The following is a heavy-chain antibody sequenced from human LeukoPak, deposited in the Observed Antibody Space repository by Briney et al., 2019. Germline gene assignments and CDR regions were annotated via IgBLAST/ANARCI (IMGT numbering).Heavy chain of an antibody. CDR3: VRDLPFSRYCTTTTSYYPNFYFDH. Sequence: PGGSLRLSCAASGFTFSDYYMSWIRQAPGKGLEWVSYISITGNMISYANSVKGRFTISRDNAKNSLYLQMTSLRAEDTAVYYCVRDLPFSRYCTTTTSYYPNFYFDHWGQGTLVTVSS. J-gene: IGHJ4*02. CDR1: GFTFSDYY. CDR2: ISITGNMI. D-gene: IGHD2/OR15-2a*01. V-gene: IGHV3-11*01.